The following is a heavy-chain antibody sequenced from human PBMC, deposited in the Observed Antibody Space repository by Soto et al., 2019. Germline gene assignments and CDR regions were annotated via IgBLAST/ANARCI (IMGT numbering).Heavy chain of an antibody. V-gene: IGHV1-69*13. J-gene: IGHJ6*02. CDR2: IIPIFGTA. CDR1: GGTFSSYA. Sequence: SVKVSCKASGGTFSSYAISWVRQAPGQGLEWMGGIIPIFGTANYAQKFQGRVTITADESTSTAYMELSSLRSEDTAVYYCAGDIVVVQAARHRNYYYYGMDVWGQGTTVTVYS. CDR3: AGDIVVVQAARHRNYYYYGMDV. D-gene: IGHD2-2*01.